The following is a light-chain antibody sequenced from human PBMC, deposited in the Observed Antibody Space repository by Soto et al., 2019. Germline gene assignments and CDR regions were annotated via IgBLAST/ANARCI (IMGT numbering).Light chain of an antibody. J-gene: IGKJ1*01. V-gene: IGKV1-39*01. CDR2: GAS. Sequence: IQMTQSPSSLSASVGDRVTITFRASQSISIYVNWYQLKPGKAPSLLMYGASYRESGIPTRFSGSGSETDFTLTISSLQSEDFAIYYCQQNNNSPEITFGQGTKVDI. CDR3: QQNNNSPEIT. CDR1: QSISIY.